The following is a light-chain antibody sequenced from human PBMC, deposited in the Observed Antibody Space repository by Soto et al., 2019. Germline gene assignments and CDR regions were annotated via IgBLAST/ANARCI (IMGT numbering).Light chain of an antibody. CDR2: GAS. CDR1: QSVASNY. CDR3: QQYGGSRPST. Sequence: DIVLTQSPGTLSLSPGERATLSCRASQSVASNYLAWYQQKPGQSPRLLIYGASGRATRIPDRFSGSRSGTDFTHPISRLESEDFAVDVYQQYGGSRPSTFGQGTKVEIK. J-gene: IGKJ1*01. V-gene: IGKV3-20*01.